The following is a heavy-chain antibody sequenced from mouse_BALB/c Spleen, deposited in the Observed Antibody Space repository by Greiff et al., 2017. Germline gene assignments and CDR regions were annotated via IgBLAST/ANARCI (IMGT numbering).Heavy chain of an antibody. CDR1: GYTFTSYW. CDR3: ARLMGDFDY. CDR2: INPSNGRT. V-gene: IGHV1S81*02. J-gene: IGHJ2*01. Sequence: QVQLKQPGAELVKPGASVKLSCKASGYTFTSYWMHWVKQRPGQGLEWIGEINPSNGRTNYNEKFKSKATLTVDKSSSTAYMQLSSLTSEDSAVYYCARLMGDFDYWGQGTTLTVSS.